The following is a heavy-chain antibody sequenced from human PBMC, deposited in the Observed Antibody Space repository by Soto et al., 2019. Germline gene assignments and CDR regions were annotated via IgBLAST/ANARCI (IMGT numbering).Heavy chain of an antibody. J-gene: IGHJ4*02. CDR2: IYDSGST. V-gene: IGHV4-59*01. CDR1: GGSISSYY. CDR3: ARDSPGGNPFDY. D-gene: IGHD2-15*01. Sequence: ETLSLTCSLSGGSISSYYWSWIRQPPGKGLEWIGYIYDSGSTNYNPSLKSRVTISVDTSKKQFSLKMRSVTAADTAVYYCARDSPGGNPFDYWGQGTLVTVSS.